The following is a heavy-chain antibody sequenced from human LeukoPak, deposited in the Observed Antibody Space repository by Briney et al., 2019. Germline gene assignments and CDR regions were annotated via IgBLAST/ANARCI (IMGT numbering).Heavy chain of an antibody. J-gene: IGHJ4*02. V-gene: IGHV1-69*13. CDR3: ARAGTAMSTLDY. D-gene: IGHD5-18*01. CDR1: GGTFSSYA. Sequence: SVKVSCKASGGTFSSYAISWVRQAPGQGLEWMGGIIPIFGTANYAQKFQGRVTITADESTSTAYTELSSLRSEDTAVYYCARAGTAMSTLDYWGQGTLVTVSS. CDR2: IIPIFGTA.